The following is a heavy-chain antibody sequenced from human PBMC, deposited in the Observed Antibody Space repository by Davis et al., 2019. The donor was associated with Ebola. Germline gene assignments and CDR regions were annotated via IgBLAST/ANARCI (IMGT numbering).Heavy chain of an antibody. CDR2: INPHNGNT. V-gene: IGHV1-18*01. CDR3: ARAQFPTTSDH. CDR1: GYTFTGYD. D-gene: IGHD1-1*01. J-gene: IGHJ4*02. Sequence: AASVKVSCKASGYTFTGYDINWVRQATGQGLEWMGWINPHNGNTNYAQNVQGRVIMTSDTATTTAYMEVGSLRSDDTAVYYCARAQFPTTSDHWGQGTLVTVSS.